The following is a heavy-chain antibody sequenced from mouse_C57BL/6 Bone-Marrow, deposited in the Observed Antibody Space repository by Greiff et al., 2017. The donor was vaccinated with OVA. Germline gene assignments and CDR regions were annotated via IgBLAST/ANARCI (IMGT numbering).Heavy chain of an antibody. D-gene: IGHD6-1*01. CDR3: ARGSNQAWFAY. CDR1: GYTFTDYN. Sequence: EVQRVESGPELVKPGASVKMSCKASGYTFTDYNMHWVKQSHGKSLEWIGYINPNNGGTSYNQKFKGKATLTVNKSSSTAYMELRSLTSEDSAVYYCARGSNQAWFAYWGQGTLVTVSA. V-gene: IGHV1-22*01. CDR2: INPNNGGT. J-gene: IGHJ3*01.